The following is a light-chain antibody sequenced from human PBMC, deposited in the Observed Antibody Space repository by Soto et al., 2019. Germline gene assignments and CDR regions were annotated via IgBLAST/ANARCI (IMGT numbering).Light chain of an antibody. CDR3: QQRANWPRT. J-gene: IGKJ1*01. V-gene: IGKV3-11*01. CDR2: DAS. CDR1: QSVDNY. Sequence: EIVLTQSPATLSLSPGEGVTLSCRASQSVDNYLAWYQQKPGQAPRLLIYDASNRAAGVPARFSGSGSGTDFTLTISSLDPDDFAVYYCQQRANWPRTFGQGTRWIS.